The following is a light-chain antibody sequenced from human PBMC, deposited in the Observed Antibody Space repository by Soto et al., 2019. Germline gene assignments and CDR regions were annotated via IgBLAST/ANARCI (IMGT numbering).Light chain of an antibody. Sequence: EVVLTQSPGTLSLSPGERATLSCRASQSVRNNYLAWYQQKPGQAPRFLMYATSNRATGIPDRFSGGGSGTDFTLTISRLEPEDFAVYYCQQFGRYPLTFGGGTKVDIK. CDR2: ATS. CDR3: QQFGRYPLT. V-gene: IGKV3-20*01. CDR1: QSVRNNY. J-gene: IGKJ4*01.